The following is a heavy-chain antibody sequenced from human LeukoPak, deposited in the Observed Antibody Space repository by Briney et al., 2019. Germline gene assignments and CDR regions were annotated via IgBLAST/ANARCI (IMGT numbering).Heavy chain of an antibody. Sequence: PSETLSLTCTVSGDSISTYYWSWIRQPPGKGLEYIGYIYNSGSTDYNPSLKSRVTMSVDTSKNQFSLKLSSVTAADTAVYYCAREASSAAFDYWGQGTLVTVSS. CDR1: GDSISTYY. CDR3: AREASSAAFDY. D-gene: IGHD6-6*01. J-gene: IGHJ4*02. V-gene: IGHV4-4*08. CDR2: IYNSGST.